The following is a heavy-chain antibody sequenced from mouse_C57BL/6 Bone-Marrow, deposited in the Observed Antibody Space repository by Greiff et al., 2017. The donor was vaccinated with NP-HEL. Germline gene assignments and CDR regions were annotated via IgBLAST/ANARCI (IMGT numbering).Heavy chain of an antibody. Sequence: VQLQQPGAELVKPGASVKLSCKASGYTFTSYWMHWVKQRPGQGLEWIGMIHPNSGSTNYNEKFKSKATLTVDKSSSTAYMQLSSLTSEDSAVYYCARNDGYYAWYFDVWGTGTTVTVSS. CDR3: ARNDGYYAWYFDV. D-gene: IGHD2-3*01. J-gene: IGHJ1*03. CDR2: IHPNSGST. CDR1: GYTFTSYW. V-gene: IGHV1-64*01.